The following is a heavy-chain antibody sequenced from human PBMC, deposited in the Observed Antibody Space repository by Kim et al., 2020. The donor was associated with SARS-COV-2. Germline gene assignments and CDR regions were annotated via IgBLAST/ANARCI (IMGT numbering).Heavy chain of an antibody. Sequence: ASVKVSCKTSGHIFTRDSIHWVRQAPGQGLEWMGGIDCGNGNTIYSQKFQGRVTFTTDTSASTAYMELSFLRSEDSAVYYCLGGFYFDYWGQGTLFTFSS. J-gene: IGHJ4*02. V-gene: IGHV1-3*01. CDR2: IDCGNGNT. CDR3: LGGFYFDY. CDR1: GHIFTRDS. D-gene: IGHD3-16*01.